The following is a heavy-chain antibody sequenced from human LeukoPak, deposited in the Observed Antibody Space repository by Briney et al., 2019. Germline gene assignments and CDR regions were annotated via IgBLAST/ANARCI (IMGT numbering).Heavy chain of an antibody. Sequence: ASVKVSCKASGYTFTGYYMHWVRQAPGRGLEWMGWINPNSGGTNYAQKFQGRVTMTRDTSISTAYMELSRLRSDDTAVYYCARGHGWLVYFDYWGQGTLVTVSS. CDR2: INPNSGGT. D-gene: IGHD3-9*01. CDR1: GYTFTGYY. CDR3: ARGHGWLVYFDY. V-gene: IGHV1-2*02. J-gene: IGHJ4*02.